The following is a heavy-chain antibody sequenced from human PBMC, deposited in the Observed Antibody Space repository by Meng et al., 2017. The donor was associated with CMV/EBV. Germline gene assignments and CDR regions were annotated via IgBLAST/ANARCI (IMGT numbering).Heavy chain of an antibody. CDR1: GFTFSSYA. CDR2: IYSGGST. Sequence: GGSLRLSCAASGFTFSSYAMSWVRQAPGKGLEWVSVIYSGGSTYYADSVKGRFTISRDNSKNTLYLQMNSLRAEDTAVYYCARLYDYWGQGTLVTVSS. J-gene: IGHJ4*02. CDR3: ARLYDY. V-gene: IGHV3-53*01.